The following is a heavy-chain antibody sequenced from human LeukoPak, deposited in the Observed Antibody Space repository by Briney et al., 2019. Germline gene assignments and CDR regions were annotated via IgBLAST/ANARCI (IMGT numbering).Heavy chain of an antibody. D-gene: IGHD3-10*01. CDR1: GYTFTSYG. Sequence: ASVKVSCKASGYTFTSYGISWVRQDPGQGLEWMGGFDPEDGETIYAQKFQGRVTMTEDTSTDTAYMELSSLRSEDTAVYYCATDHSRITMVRGVIDYWGQGTLVTVSS. J-gene: IGHJ4*02. CDR3: ATDHSRITMVRGVIDY. V-gene: IGHV1-24*01. CDR2: FDPEDGET.